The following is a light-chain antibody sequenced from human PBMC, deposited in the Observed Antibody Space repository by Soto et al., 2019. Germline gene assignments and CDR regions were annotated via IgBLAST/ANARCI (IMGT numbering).Light chain of an antibody. CDR1: QSISSW. V-gene: IGKV1-5*03. CDR2: KAS. Sequence: DIQMTQSPSTLSASVGDRVTITCRASQSISSWLAWYQQKAGEAPKLLIYKASSLESGVPSRFGGSGSGTEFTLTISSLQSDDFATYYCQQYNVNPWTFGQGTKVDIK. CDR3: QQYNVNPWT. J-gene: IGKJ1*01.